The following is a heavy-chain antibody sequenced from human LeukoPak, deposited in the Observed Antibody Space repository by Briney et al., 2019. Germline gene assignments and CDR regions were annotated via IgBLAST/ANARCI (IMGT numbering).Heavy chain of an antibody. CDR3: ARPRDCSSTCCYWGDAFDI. J-gene: IGHJ3*02. CDR2: IIPILGIA. Sequence: ASVKVSCKASGGTFSSYAISWVRQAPGQGLEWMGRIIPILGIANYAQKFQGRVTITADKSTSTAYMELSSLRSEDTAVYYCARPRDCSSTCCYWGDAFDIWGQGTMVTVSS. V-gene: IGHV1-69*04. CDR1: GGTFSSYA. D-gene: IGHD2-2*01.